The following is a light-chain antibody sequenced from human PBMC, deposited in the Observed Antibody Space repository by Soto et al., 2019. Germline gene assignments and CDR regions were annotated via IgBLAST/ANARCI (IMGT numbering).Light chain of an antibody. J-gene: IGKJ1*01. CDR2: GAS. CDR3: QQYGSSPRT. CDR1: QSVSSNY. Sequence: ESVLTQSPGTLSLSPGERATLSCRASQSVSSNYLAWYQQKPGRAPRLLIYGASTRATGIPDRFSGSGSGTDFTLTISRLEPEDSEVYYCQQYGSSPRTFGQGTKVDI. V-gene: IGKV3-20*01.